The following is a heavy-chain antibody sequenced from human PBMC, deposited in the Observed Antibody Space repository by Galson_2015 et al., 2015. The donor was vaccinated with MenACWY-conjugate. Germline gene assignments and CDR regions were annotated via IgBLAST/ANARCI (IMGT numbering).Heavy chain of an antibody. D-gene: IGHD1-26*01. Sequence: SLRLSCAASGFNVRTSWMHWVRQAPGKGLEWISRIDNEGGRITYADSVKGRFTISRDNAKNTLYLQMNSLRAEDTAVYYCGRGGETRLIIVGGIIDVWGQGTMVTVSS. CDR2: IDNEGGRI. J-gene: IGHJ3*01. CDR1: GFNVRTSW. V-gene: IGHV3-74*01. CDR3: GRGGETRLIIVGGIIDV.